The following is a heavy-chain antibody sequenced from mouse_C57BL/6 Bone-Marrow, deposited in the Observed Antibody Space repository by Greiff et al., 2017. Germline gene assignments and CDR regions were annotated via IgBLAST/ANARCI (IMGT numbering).Heavy chain of an antibody. D-gene: IGHD2-4*01. CDR3: TRERLRRGYAMDY. Sequence: DVKLQESGEGLVKPGGSLKLSCAASGFTFSSYAMSWVRQTPEKRLEWVAYISSGGDYIYYADTVKGRFTISRDNARNTLYLQMSSLKSEDTAMYYCTRERLRRGYAMDYWGQGTSVTVSS. J-gene: IGHJ4*01. CDR2: ISSGGDYI. CDR1: GFTFSSYA. V-gene: IGHV5-9-1*02.